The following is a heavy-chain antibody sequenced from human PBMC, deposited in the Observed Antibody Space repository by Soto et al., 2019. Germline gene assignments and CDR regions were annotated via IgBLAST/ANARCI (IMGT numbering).Heavy chain of an antibody. CDR3: ARVSGSYKRYNWFDP. CDR2: INHSGST. Sequence: SETLSLTCAVYGGSFSCYYWSWIRQPPGKGLEWIGEINHSGSTNYNPSLKSRVTISVDTSKNQFSLKLSSVTAADTAVYYCARVSGSYKRYNWFDPWGQGTLVTVSS. V-gene: IGHV4-34*01. J-gene: IGHJ5*02. CDR1: GGSFSCYY. D-gene: IGHD1-26*01.